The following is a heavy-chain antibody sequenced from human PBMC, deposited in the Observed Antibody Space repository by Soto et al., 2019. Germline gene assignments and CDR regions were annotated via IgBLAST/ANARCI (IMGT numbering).Heavy chain of an antibody. CDR2: IHYSGST. D-gene: IGHD3-22*01. V-gene: IGHV4-30-4*01. CDR3: ARGDSGGYDNSWFDS. Sequence: SETLCITCNFSVGSVRRGETYWSWIRQSPGNGLEWIGYIHYSGSTYYNPSLRSRVTMSLDMSKNQFSLQLSSVTAADTAVYFCARGDSGGYDNSWFDSWGQGTMVTVSS. CDR1: VGSVRRGETY. J-gene: IGHJ5*01.